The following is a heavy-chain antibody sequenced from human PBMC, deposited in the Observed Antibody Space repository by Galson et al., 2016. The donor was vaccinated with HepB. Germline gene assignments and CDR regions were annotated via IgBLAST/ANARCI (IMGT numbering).Heavy chain of an antibody. Sequence: SLRLSCAASGFTLSTYSMDWVRQAPGKWPEWISYISSDGNTIYYADSVKGRSTISRDNAKNLVSLQMNSLRDEDTAVYFCARGWRHNSFDYWGQGTLVTVSS. CDR3: ARGWRHNSFDY. J-gene: IGHJ4*02. CDR1: GFTLSTYS. V-gene: IGHV3-48*02. D-gene: IGHD5-24*01. CDR2: ISSDGNTI.